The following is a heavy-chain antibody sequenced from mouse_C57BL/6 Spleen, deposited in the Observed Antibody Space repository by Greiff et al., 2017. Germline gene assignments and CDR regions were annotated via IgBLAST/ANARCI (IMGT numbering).Heavy chain of an antibody. CDR2: LGPGSGST. D-gene: IGHD1-1*02. CDR1: GYTFTDYY. CDR3: AKELWSYWYFDV. V-gene: IGHV1-77*01. J-gene: IGHJ1*03. Sequence: VQLQESGAELVKPGASVKISCKASGYTFTDYYINWVKQRPGQGLEWIGKLGPGSGSTYYNEKLKGKATLTADKSSSTAYMQLISLTSEDSAVYFCAKELWSYWYFDVWGTGTTVTVSS.